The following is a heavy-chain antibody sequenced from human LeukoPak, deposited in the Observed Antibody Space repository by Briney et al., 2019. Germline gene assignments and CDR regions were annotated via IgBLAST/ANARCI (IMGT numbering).Heavy chain of an antibody. D-gene: IGHD4-11*01. Sequence: SETLSLTCAVYGGSFSGYYWSWIRQPPGKGLGWIGEINHSGSTNYNPSLKSRVTISVDTSKNQFSLKLSSVTAADTAVYYCARGEYGNQRSNNWFDPWGQGTLVTVSS. CDR3: ARGEYGNQRSNNWFDP. J-gene: IGHJ5*02. CDR2: INHSGST. CDR1: GGSFSGYY. V-gene: IGHV4-34*01.